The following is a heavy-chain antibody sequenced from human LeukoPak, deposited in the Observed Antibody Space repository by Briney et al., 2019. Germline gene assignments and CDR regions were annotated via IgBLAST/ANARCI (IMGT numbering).Heavy chain of an antibody. D-gene: IGHD5/OR15-5a*01. CDR3: ARFSMSSPLVDY. J-gene: IGHJ4*02. CDR1: GFTFSSYS. Sequence: GGSLRLSCAASGFTFSSYSMNWVRQAPGKGLEWVSSISSSSSYIYYADSAKGRFTISRDNAKNSLYLQMNSLRAEDTAVYYCARFSMSSPLVDYWGQGTLVTVSS. V-gene: IGHV3-21*01. CDR2: ISSSSSYI.